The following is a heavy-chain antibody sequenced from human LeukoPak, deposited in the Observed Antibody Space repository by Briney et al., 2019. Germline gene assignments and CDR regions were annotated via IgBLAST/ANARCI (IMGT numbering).Heavy chain of an antibody. CDR2: IYYSGST. D-gene: IGHD2-2*01. V-gene: IGHV4-31*03. CDR3: ASGRSSQGWFDP. Sequence: SKTLSLTCTVSGGSISSGGYYWGWIRQHPGKGLEWIGYIYYSGSTYYNPSLKSRVTISVDTSKNQFSLKLSSVTAADTAVYYCASGRSSQGWFDPWGQGTLVTVSS. J-gene: IGHJ5*02. CDR1: GGSISSGGYY.